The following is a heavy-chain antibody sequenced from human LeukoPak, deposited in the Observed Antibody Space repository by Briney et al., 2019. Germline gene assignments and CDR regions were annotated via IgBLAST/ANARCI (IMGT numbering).Heavy chain of an antibody. CDR1: GGTFSSYA. V-gene: IGHV1-69*01. CDR2: IIPIFGTA. J-gene: IGHJ4*02. D-gene: IGHD1-26*01. Sequence: SVKVSCKASGGTFSSYAISWVRQAPGQGLEWMGGIIPIFGTANYAQKFQGRVTITADESTSTAYMEPSSLRSEDTAVYYCAGEDPLVGAFDYWGQGTLITVSS. CDR3: AGEDPLVGAFDY.